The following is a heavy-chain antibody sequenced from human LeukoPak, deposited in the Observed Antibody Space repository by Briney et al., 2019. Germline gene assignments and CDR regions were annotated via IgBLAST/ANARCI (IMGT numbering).Heavy chain of an antibody. J-gene: IGHJ6*03. V-gene: IGHV4-38-2*02. D-gene: IGHD6-19*01. CDR3: ARDLGSGSYYYYMDV. CDR2: IYHRGTT. CDR1: GFFVSSGYY. Sequence: TSETLSLTCSVSGFFVSSGYYWGWIRQPPGKGLEWIGSIYHRGTTYYNPSLKSRVSMSVDTSRNQFSLRLTSVTAADTAVYYCARDLGSGSYYYYMDVWGKGTTVTISS.